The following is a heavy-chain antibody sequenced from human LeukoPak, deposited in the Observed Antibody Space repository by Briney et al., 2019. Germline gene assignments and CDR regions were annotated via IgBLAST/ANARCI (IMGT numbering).Heavy chain of an antibody. Sequence: GGSQRLSCVASGFTFGRYWMSWVRQAPGKGLEWVANIKQDGSEKYYVDSVKGRFTISRDNAKNSLYLQMNSLRAEDTAVYYCGRERFTYDSSGGTDWGQGTLVTVSS. CDR1: GFTFGRYW. CDR3: GRERFTYDSSGGTD. D-gene: IGHD3-22*01. J-gene: IGHJ4*02. CDR2: IKQDGSEK. V-gene: IGHV3-7*03.